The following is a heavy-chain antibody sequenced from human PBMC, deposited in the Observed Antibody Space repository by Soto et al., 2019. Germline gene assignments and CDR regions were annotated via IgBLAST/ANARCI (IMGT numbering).Heavy chain of an antibody. D-gene: IGHD1-26*01. J-gene: IGHJ4*02. CDR3: ARFSGSYTRGLDY. V-gene: IGHV3-72*01. CDR2: SRNKANSYST. CDR1: GFTFSDHY. Sequence: PGGSLRLSCAASGFTFSDHYMDWVRQAPGKGLEWVGRSRNKANSYSTEYAASVKGRFTISRDESKNSLYLQMNSLKTEDTAVYYCARFSGSYTRGLDYWGKGTLVTVSS.